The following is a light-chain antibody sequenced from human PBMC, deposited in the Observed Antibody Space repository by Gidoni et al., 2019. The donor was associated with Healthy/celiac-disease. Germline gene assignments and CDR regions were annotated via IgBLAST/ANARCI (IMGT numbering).Light chain of an antibody. Sequence: ELVLTHSPATLSLSPGERATLSCRASQSVSSYLAWYQQKPGQAARLLIYDAANRATGIPARFSGSGSGTDFTLTISSLEPEDFAVYYCQQRSNWPPITFGQGTRLEIK. J-gene: IGKJ5*01. CDR2: DAA. CDR3: QQRSNWPPIT. CDR1: QSVSSY. V-gene: IGKV3-11*01.